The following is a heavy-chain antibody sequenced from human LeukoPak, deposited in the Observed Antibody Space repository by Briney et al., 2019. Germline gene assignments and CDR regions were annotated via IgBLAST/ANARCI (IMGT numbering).Heavy chain of an antibody. V-gene: IGHV4-59*01. D-gene: IGHD3-9*01. CDR1: GDSIGSYY. Sequence: SETLSLTCSVSGDSIGSYYWNWIRQPPGKGLEWIGYIYYTGSTNYNPSLKGRVTISVDTSKNQFSLKLNSVTAADTAVYYCAREGGYCDILTGYQGGAFDIWGQGTMVTVSS. CDR2: IYYTGST. CDR3: AREGGYCDILTGYQGGAFDI. J-gene: IGHJ3*02.